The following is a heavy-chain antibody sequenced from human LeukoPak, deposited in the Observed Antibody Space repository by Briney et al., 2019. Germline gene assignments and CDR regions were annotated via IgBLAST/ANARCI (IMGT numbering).Heavy chain of an antibody. CDR3: AREAGYYYDSSGYYPGFVWFDP. CDR1: GYTFTSYG. CDR2: ISAYNGNT. D-gene: IGHD3-22*01. Sequence: ASVKVSCKASGYTFTSYGISWVRQAPGQGLEWMGWISAYNGNTNYAQQLQGRVTMTTDTSTSTAYMELRSLRSDDTAVYYCAREAGYYYDSSGYYPGFVWFDPWGQGTLVTVSS. V-gene: IGHV1-18*01. J-gene: IGHJ5*02.